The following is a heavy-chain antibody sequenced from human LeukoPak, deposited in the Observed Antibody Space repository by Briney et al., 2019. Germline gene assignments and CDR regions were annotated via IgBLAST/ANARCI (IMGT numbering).Heavy chain of an antibody. D-gene: IGHD3-3*01. CDR1: GGTFSSYA. CDR3: ARDRTPSYYDFWSGLNWFDP. V-gene: IGHV1-69*13. CDR2: IIPIFGTA. J-gene: IGHJ5*02. Sequence: SVKVSCKASGGTFSSYAISWVRQAPGQGLEWMGGIIPIFGTANYAQKFQGRVTITADESTSTAYMELSSLRSEDTAVYYCARDRTPSYYDFWSGLNWFDPWGQGTLVTVSS.